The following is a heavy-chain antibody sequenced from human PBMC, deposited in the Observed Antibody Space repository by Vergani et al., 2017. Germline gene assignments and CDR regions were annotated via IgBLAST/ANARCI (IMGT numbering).Heavy chain of an antibody. V-gene: IGHV3-23*01. D-gene: IGHD6-19*01. CDR1: AFKFYSYT. Sequence: EVQLLESGGGLVQPGGSLRLSCEAFAFKFYSYTMTWVRQAPGKGLEWVSFINNRGVAKYYTDAVKGRFTISRDNSKNTLFLHMNSLRPEDTAVYYCAKVGRSEVAGTFGSFDLWGQGTMVTVSS. CDR2: INNRGVAK. J-gene: IGHJ3*01. CDR3: AKVGRSEVAGTFGSFDL.